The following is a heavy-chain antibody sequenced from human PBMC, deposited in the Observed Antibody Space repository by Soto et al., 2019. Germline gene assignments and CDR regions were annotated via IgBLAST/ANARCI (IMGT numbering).Heavy chain of an antibody. J-gene: IGHJ6*02. V-gene: IGHV1-3*01. CDR1: GYTFTDYG. CDR3: ARDFRSFDWTLGDDYYYALDA. D-gene: IGHD3-9*01. Sequence: ASVKVSCKASGYTFTDYGLHWVRQAPGQRLEWMGWINAGNGHAKYSQNFKGRVTMTRDTSATTAYRERQILRSEETAVYFCARDFRSFDWTLGDDYYYALDAWAQGTTVTVSS. CDR2: INAGNGHA.